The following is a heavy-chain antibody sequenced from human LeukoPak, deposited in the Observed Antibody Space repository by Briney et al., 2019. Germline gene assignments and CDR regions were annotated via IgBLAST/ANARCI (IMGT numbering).Heavy chain of an antibody. CDR2: IISSGSTI. J-gene: IGHJ5*02. D-gene: IGHD3-16*01. CDR3: AGSSGGYNWFDP. Sequence: GGSLRLSCAASGFTFSTYTMNWVRQAPGKGLEWISSIISSGSTIYYADSVKGRFTISSDNAKNTLYLQMNSLRAEDTAVYYCAGSSGGYNWFDPWGQGTLVTVSS. V-gene: IGHV3-48*04. CDR1: GFTFSTYT.